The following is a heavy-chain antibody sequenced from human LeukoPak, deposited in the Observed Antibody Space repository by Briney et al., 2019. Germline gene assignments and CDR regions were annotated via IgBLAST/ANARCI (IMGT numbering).Heavy chain of an antibody. V-gene: IGHV3-30*18. CDR1: GFTFSSYG. CDR2: ISYDGSNK. Sequence: PGRSLRLSCAASGFTFSSYGMHWVRQAPGKGLEWVAVISYDGSNKYYADSVKGRFTISRDNSKNTLYLQMNSLRAEDTAVYYCAKVAVVVAATPIDCWGQGTLVTVSS. D-gene: IGHD2-15*01. CDR3: AKVAVVVAATPIDC. J-gene: IGHJ4*02.